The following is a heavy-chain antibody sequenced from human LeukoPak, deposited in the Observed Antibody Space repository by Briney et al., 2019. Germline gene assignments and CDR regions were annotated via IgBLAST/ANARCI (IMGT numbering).Heavy chain of an antibody. V-gene: IGHV3-48*03. CDR2: ISSSGSTI. CDR1: GFTFSSYE. CDR3: AREFHDSSGYYSAAPEHFDY. Sequence: PGGSLRLSCAASGFTFSSYEMNWVRQAPGKGLEWVSYISSSGSTIYYADSVKGRFTISRDNAKNSLYLQMNSLRAEDTAVYYCAREFHDSSGYYSAAPEHFDYWGQGTLVTVSS. D-gene: IGHD3-22*01. J-gene: IGHJ4*02.